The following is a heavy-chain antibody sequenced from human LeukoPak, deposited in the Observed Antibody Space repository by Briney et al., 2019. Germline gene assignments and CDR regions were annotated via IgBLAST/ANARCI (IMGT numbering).Heavy chain of an antibody. CDR1: GFTSSNYA. V-gene: IGHV3-23*01. J-gene: IGHJ4*02. Sequence: GGSLRLSCAASGFTSSNYAMTWVRQAPGKGLEWVSGISGRGDSTYYADSVKGRFTISRDNSKNTVYMQMNSLRAEDTALYYCAKTYYYGSGTFSFDHWGQGTLVTVSS. CDR2: ISGRGDST. CDR3: AKTYYYGSGTFSFDH. D-gene: IGHD3-10*01.